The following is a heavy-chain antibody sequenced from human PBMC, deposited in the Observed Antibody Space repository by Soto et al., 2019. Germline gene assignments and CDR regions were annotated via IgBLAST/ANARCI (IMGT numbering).Heavy chain of an antibody. CDR2: MNPINGAT. J-gene: IGHJ6*02. Sequence: ASVKVSCKASGYDFTAYDINWVRQASGQGLEWMGWMNPINGATGSARRFQGRVSMTRNTATATAYLELTSLRSDDSAVYYCGIGPSPRATAGGTPYYYARDFWGQGTTVTVS. D-gene: IGHD6-13*01. V-gene: IGHV1-8*02. CDR1: GYDFTAYD. CDR3: GIGPSPRATAGGTPYYYARDF.